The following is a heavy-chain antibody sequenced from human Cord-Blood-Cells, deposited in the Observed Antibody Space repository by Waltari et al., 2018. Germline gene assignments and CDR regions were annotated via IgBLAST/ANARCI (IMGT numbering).Heavy chain of an antibody. V-gene: IGHV4-34*01. CDR2: INHSGST. D-gene: IGHD1-26*01. J-gene: IGHJ3*02. CDR3: ARGRWELLFDAFDI. Sequence: QVQLQQWGAGLLKPSETLSLTCAVYGGSFSGYYWSWIRQPPGKGLEWIGEINHSGSTNYNPSLKSRVTISVDTSKNQFSLKLSSVTAADTAVYYCARGRWELLFDAFDIWGQGTMVTVSS. CDR1: GGSFSGYY.